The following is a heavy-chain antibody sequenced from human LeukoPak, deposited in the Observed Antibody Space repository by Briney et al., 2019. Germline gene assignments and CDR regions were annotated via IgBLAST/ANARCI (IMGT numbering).Heavy chain of an antibody. V-gene: IGHV1-46*01. D-gene: IGHD3-10*01. CDR2: INPTGDPT. Sequence: ASVKVSCKASGYTFTGYYMHWVRQAPGQGLEWVGIINPTGDPTTYAQKFQGRVTITADESTSTAYMELSSLRSEDTAVYYCARDGLLWFGELSKERFDYWGQGTLVTVSS. CDR3: ARDGLLWFGELSKERFDY. J-gene: IGHJ4*02. CDR1: GYTFTGYY.